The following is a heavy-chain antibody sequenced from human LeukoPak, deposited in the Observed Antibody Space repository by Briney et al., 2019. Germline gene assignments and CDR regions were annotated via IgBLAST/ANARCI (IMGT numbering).Heavy chain of an antibody. CDR1: GYTFTGYY. CDR2: INPNSGGT. V-gene: IGHV1-2*02. CDR3: ARVSAALYYYYMDV. D-gene: IGHD6-13*01. Sequence: ASVKVSCKASGYTFTGYYMHWVRQAPGQGLEWMGWINPNSGGTNYAQKFQGRVTMTRDTSISTAYMELSRLRSDDTAVYYCARVSAALYYYYMDVWGKGTTVTVSS. J-gene: IGHJ6*03.